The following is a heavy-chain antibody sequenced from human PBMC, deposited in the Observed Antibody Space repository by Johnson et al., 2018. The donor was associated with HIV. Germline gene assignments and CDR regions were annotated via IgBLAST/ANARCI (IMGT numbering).Heavy chain of an antibody. CDR3: AKEGSRGTVTQVPDAFDI. CDR1: GFTVSSNY. D-gene: IGHD4-17*01. Sequence: MQLVESGGGVVRPGGSLRLSCAASGFTVSSNYMSWVRQAPGKGLEWVSVIYSGGSTYYADSVKGRFTISRDNSKNTLYLQMNSLRVEDTAVYYCAKEGSRGTVTQVPDAFDIWGQGTVVTVSS. CDR2: IYSGGST. J-gene: IGHJ3*02. V-gene: IGHV3-66*02.